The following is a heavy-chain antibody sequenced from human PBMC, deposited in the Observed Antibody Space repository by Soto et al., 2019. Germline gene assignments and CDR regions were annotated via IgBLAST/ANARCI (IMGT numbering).Heavy chain of an antibody. D-gene: IGHD5-12*01. CDR3: AREKQVGVATTSYYYYGMDV. CDR2: IYYSGST. V-gene: IGHV4-30-4*01. Sequence: SETLSLTCTVSGGSISSGDYYWSWIRQPPGKGLEWIGYIYYSGSTYYNPSLKSRVTISVDTSKNQFSLKLSSVTAADTAVYYCAREKQVGVATTSYYYYGMDVWGQGTPVTVSS. J-gene: IGHJ6*02. CDR1: GGSISSGDYY.